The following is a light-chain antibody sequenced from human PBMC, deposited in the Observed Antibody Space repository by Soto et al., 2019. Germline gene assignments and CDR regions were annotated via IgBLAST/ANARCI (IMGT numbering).Light chain of an antibody. CDR3: MIWHSSAYV. V-gene: IGLV5-45*01. CDR2: YRSDSDK. Sequence: QLVLTQPASLSASPGASASFTCTLRSGINVGTYRIYWYQQKPGSPPQYLLNYRSDSDKQQGSGVPSRFSGSKDASANAGTLFISGLQSEDEADYYCMIWHSSAYVFGGGTKLTVL. J-gene: IGLJ3*02. CDR1: SGINVGTYR.